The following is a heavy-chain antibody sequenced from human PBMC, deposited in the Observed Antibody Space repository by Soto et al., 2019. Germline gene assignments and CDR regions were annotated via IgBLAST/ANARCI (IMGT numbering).Heavy chain of an antibody. CDR3: ARDSLYYYDSSGYYPPSFDY. J-gene: IGHJ4*02. CDR1: GFTFSSYG. CDR2: IWYDGSNK. V-gene: IGHV3-33*01. D-gene: IGHD3-22*01. Sequence: GGSLRLSCAASGFTFSSYGMHWVRQAPGKGLEWVAVIWYDGSNKYYADSVKGRFTISRDNSKNTLYLQMNSLRAEDTAVYYCARDSLYYYDSSGYYPPSFDYWGQGTLVTVSS.